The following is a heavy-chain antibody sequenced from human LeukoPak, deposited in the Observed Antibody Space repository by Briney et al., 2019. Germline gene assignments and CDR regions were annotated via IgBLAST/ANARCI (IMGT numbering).Heavy chain of an antibody. D-gene: IGHD3-10*01. CDR3: ASLGNYGSGTAFSYYYYYGMDV. CDR1: GGSISGSSYY. J-gene: IGHJ6*02. V-gene: IGHV4-39*01. Sequence: SETLSLTCTVSGGSISGSSYYWGWIRQPPGKGLEWIGSIYYSGSTYYNPSLKSRVTISVDTSKNQFSLKLSSVTAADTAVYYCASLGNYGSGTAFSYYYYYGMDVWGQGTTVTVSS. CDR2: IYYSGST.